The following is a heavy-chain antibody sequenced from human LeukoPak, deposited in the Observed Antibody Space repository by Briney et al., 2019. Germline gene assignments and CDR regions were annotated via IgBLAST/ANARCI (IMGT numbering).Heavy chain of an antibody. V-gene: IGHV4-59*06. CDR1: GGSISSYY. CDR2: TYYSGST. J-gene: IGHJ4*02. Sequence: SETLSLTCTVSGGSISSYYWNWIRQHPGKGLEWIGYTYYSGSTYYNPSLKSRVTISVDTSKNQFSLKLSSVTAADTAVYYCAREISHPCSSTSCSAFDYWGQGTLVTVSS. CDR3: AREISHPCSSTSCSAFDY. D-gene: IGHD2-2*01.